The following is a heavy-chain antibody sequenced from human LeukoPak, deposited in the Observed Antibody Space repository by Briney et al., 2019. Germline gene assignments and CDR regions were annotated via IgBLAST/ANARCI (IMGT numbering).Heavy chain of an antibody. J-gene: IGHJ4*02. CDR1: GFTFSSYS. CDR2: ISGSSSYI. V-gene: IGHV3-21*01. Sequence: PGGSLRLSCAASGFTFSSYSMNWVRQAPGEGLEWVSSISGSSSYIYYADSVKGRFTISRDNAKNSLYLQMNSLRAEDTAVYYCVSFKPDYWGQGTLVTVSS. CDR3: VSFKPDY.